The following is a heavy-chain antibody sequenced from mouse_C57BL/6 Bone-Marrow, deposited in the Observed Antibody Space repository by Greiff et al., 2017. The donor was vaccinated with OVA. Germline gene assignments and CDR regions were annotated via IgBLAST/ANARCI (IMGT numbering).Heavy chain of an antibody. J-gene: IGHJ2*01. CDR1: GYTFTSYD. V-gene: IGHV1-85*01. Sequence: VQLVESGPELVKPGASVKLSCKASGYTFTSYDINWVKQRPGQGLEWIGWIYPRDGSTKYNEKFKGKATLTVDTSSSTAYMELHSLTSEDSAVYFCARRGYVGNFDYWGQGTTLTVSS. CDR3: ARRGYVGNFDY. D-gene: IGHD2-2*01. CDR2: IYPRDGST.